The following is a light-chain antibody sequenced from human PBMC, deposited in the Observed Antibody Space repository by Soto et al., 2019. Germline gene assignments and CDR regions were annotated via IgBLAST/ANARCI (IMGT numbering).Light chain of an antibody. CDR1: ESISNW. V-gene: IGKV1-5*01. J-gene: IGKJ2*01. CDR2: DAS. Sequence: DIQMTQSPSTLSASVGDRVTITCRASESISNWLVWYQQKPGKAPKVLIYDASNLESGVPSRFSGSGSGTEFTLTISGLQPDDFATYYCQQYNGHFLYTFGQGTKVDIK. CDR3: QQYNGHFLYT.